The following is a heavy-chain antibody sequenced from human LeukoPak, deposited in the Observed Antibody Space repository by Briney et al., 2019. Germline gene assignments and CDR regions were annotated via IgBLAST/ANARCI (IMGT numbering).Heavy chain of an antibody. D-gene: IGHD2-15*01. CDR1: GFSFSSYA. V-gene: IGHV3-23*01. CDR3: AKAPLGSCRCVRCYPFDY. J-gene: IGHJ4*02. Sequence: GRSLCPSSEASGFSFSSYAMSWVSQAAGRGMEWVSSIIGSGANTYFTDSVKGWFTISRQHSKHTLYLRMNGMIAEDPAIYYCAKAPLGSCRCVRCYPFDYWGQGSLVNVSS. CDR2: IIGSGANT.